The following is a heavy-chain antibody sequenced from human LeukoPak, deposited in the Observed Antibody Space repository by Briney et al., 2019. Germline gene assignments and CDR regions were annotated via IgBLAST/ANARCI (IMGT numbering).Heavy chain of an antibody. CDR1: GFTFSSYE. D-gene: IGHD7-27*01. J-gene: IGHJ4*02. CDR3: ARGHWGLDY. Sequence: GGSLRLSCAASGFTFSSYEMNWVRQAPGKGLEWVSYISSSGSTIYYADSVWGRFTISRDNAESSLYLQMNSLRAEDTAVYYCARGHWGLDYWGRGTLVTVSS. V-gene: IGHV3-48*03. CDR2: ISSSGSTI.